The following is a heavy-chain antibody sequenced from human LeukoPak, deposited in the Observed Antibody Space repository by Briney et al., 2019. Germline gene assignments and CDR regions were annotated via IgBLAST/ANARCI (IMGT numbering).Heavy chain of an antibody. J-gene: IGHJ6*02. CDR3: AKDLTGGYYYYYGMDV. CDR1: GFTFSSYG. D-gene: IGHD3-9*01. CDR2: ISYDGSNK. Sequence: PGGSLRLSCAASGFTFSSYGMHWVRQAPGKGLEWVAVISYDGSNKYYADSVKGRFTISRDNSKNTLYLQMNSLRAEDTAVYYCAKDLTGGYYYYYGMDVWGQGTTVTVSS. V-gene: IGHV3-30*18.